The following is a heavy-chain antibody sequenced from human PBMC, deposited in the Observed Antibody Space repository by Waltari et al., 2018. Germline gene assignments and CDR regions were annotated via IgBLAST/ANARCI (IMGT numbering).Heavy chain of an antibody. CDR2: IYHSGRT. CDR1: GGSISSGGYY. Sequence: QVQLQESGPGLVQPSQTLSLTCTVSGGSISSGGYYWSWIRQHPGKGLAEIGYIYHSGRTYYNPALKSRVTISVDRSKNQCSLKLSSVTAADTAVYYCARDPTDYDCWSGTKKKGALDSWGQGTMVTVSS. V-gene: IGHV4-31*03. CDR3: ARDPTDYDCWSGTKKKGALDS. D-gene: IGHD3-3*01. J-gene: IGHJ3*02.